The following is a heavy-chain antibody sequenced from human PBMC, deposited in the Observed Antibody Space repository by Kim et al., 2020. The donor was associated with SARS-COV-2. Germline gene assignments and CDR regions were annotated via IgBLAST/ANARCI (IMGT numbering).Heavy chain of an antibody. J-gene: IGHJ4*02. CDR2: T. V-gene: IGHV4-34*01. Sequence: TNYTPSLTRRVTIAVDTSKNQFSLKLSSVTAADTAVYYCARAREGSGWDYWGQGTLVTVSS. CDR3: ARAREGSGWDY. D-gene: IGHD6-19*01.